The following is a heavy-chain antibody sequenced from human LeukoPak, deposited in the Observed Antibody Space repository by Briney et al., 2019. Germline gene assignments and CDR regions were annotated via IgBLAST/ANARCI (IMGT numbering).Heavy chain of an antibody. D-gene: IGHD5-18*01. CDR3: ARGDTAMVEFDY. V-gene: IGHV1-18*01. Sequence: ASVKVSCKASGGTFSSYAISWVRQAPGQGLEWMGWISAYNGNTNYAQKLQGRVTMTADTSTSTAYMELRSLRSDDTAVYYCARGDTAMVEFDYWGQGTLVTVSS. CDR1: GGTFSSYA. CDR2: ISAYNGNT. J-gene: IGHJ4*02.